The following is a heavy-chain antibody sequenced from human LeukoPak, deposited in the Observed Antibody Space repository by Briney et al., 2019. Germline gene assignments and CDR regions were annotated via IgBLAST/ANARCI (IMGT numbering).Heavy chain of an antibody. D-gene: IGHD3-22*01. V-gene: IGHV3-9*01. Sequence: PGGSLRLSCAASGFTLRSYTTNWGRQVPGKGLEWVSGIRWDSGSVDSADSVKGRFTISRDNARNSLYLQMNSLRAEDTALYYCEKGNSYDRSGLPFDYWGQGTLVTVSS. CDR1: GFTLRSYT. CDR3: EKGNSYDRSGLPFDY. CDR2: IRWDSGSV. J-gene: IGHJ4*02.